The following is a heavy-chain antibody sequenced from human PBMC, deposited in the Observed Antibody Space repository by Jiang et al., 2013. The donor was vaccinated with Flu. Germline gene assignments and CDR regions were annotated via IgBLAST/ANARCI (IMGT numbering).Heavy chain of an antibody. Sequence: SGAEVAKPGAAVTVSCKASGYAFATYAIHWVRQAPGQSLEWMGWVNVGNGNTRYSQKFQGRVAITGDTTATTAYLALSSLTSEDTGVYYCARLSSFPSGMDVVGPR. J-gene: IGHJ6*02. CDR1: GYAFATYA. D-gene: IGHD3-16*02. CDR3: ARLSSFPSGMDV. V-gene: IGHV1-3*01. CDR2: VNVGNGNT.